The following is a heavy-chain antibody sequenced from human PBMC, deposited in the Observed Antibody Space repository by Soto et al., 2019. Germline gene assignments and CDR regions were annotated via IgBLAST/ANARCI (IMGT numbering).Heavy chain of an antibody. J-gene: IGHJ6*02. CDR3: ARSVRSGTYPYYYFAMDV. CDR2: IHSNGNTT. Sequence: EVQLVESGGGLVQPGGSLRLSCAASGFTFSAYWMHWVRQAPGKGLVWVSRIHSNGNTTTYADSVKGRFTISRDNAKNTLYRQRNSLRAEDTAVYYCARSVRSGTYPYYYFAMDVWGQGTTVTVSS. CDR1: GFTFSAYW. V-gene: IGHV3-74*01. D-gene: IGHD3-10*01.